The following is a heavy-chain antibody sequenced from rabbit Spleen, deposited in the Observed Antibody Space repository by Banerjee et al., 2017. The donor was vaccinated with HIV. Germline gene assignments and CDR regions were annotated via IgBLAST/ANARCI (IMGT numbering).Heavy chain of an antibody. V-gene: IGHV1S45*01. J-gene: IGHJ6*01. CDR3: ARDTSSSFSSYGMDL. CDR1: GFSFSNANW. Sequence: QEQVVESGGGLVKPGASLTLTCTASGFSFSNANWMCWVRQAPGKGLEWIACINAATGKPVYATWAKGRFTISKTSSTTVTLQMTSLTAADTATYFCARDTSSSFSSYGMDLWGQGTLVTVS. D-gene: IGHD1-1*01. CDR2: INAATGKP.